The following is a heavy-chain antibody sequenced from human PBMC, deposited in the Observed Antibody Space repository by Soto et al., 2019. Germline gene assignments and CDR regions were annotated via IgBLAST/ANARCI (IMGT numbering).Heavy chain of an antibody. CDR2: IWYDGSNR. V-gene: IGHV3-33*01. D-gene: IGHD5-18*01. J-gene: IGHJ6*02. CDR3: ARGPIQLHYGMDV. Sequence: GGSLRLSCAASGFTFSSYGMHWVRQAPGKGLEWVAVIWYDGSNRYYADSVKGRFTISRDNSKNTLYLQMNSLRAEDTAVYYCARGPIQLHYGMDVWGQGTTVTVSS. CDR1: GFTFSSYG.